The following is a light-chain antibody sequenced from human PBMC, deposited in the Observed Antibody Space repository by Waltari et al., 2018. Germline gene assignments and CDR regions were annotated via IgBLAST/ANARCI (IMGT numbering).Light chain of an antibody. Sequence: QSVLTQPPSVSGAPGQRVTISCTGSSSNIGAGYDVHWYQQLPGTAPKLLTYGNSHRPSGVPDRFSGSKSGTSASLAITGLQAEDEADYYCQSYDSSLSGYVFGTGTKVTVL. V-gene: IGLV1-40*01. CDR3: QSYDSSLSGYV. J-gene: IGLJ1*01. CDR2: GNS. CDR1: SSNIGAGYD.